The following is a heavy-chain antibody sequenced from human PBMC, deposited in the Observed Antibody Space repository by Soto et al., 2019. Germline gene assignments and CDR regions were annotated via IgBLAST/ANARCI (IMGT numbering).Heavy chain of an antibody. D-gene: IGHD3-9*01. CDR3: AKELRNIYDILTGPAGY. CDR2: ISYDGSNK. CDR1: GFTFSSYG. V-gene: IGHV3-30*18. J-gene: IGHJ4*02. Sequence: GGSLRLSCAASGFTFSSYGMHWVRQAPGKGLEWVAVISYDGSNKYYADSVKGRFTISRDNSKNTLYLQMNSLRAEDTAVYYCAKELRNIYDILTGPAGYWGQGTLVTVSS.